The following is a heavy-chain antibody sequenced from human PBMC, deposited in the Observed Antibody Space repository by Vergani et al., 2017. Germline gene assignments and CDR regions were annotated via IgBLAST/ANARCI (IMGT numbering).Heavy chain of an antibody. J-gene: IGHJ4*02. CDR2: ISSSSSYR. D-gene: IGHD2-8*01. CDR3: ASGHQSLNGSYFDY. CDR1: GFTFSSYS. Sequence: EVQLVESGGGLVKPGGSLGLSCAASGFTFSSYSMNWVRQAPGKGLEWVSYISSSSSYRYYADSVKGRFIITRDNAKNSLYLQMNSLRAEDTAVYYCASGHQSLNGSYFDYWGQGTLVTVSS. V-gene: IGHV3-21*01.